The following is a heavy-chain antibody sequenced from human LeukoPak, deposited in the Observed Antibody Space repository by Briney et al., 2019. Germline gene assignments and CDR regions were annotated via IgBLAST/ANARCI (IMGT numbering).Heavy chain of an antibody. D-gene: IGHD4-17*01. CDR2: IYSGGST. Sequence: PGGSLRLSCAASGFTVSSNYMSWVRQAPGKGLEWVSVIYSGGSTYYADSVKGRFTISRDNSKNTLYLQMNSLRAEDTAVYYCANTHDYGDYGDGFDIWGQGTMVTVSS. CDR3: ANTHDYGDYGDGFDI. V-gene: IGHV3-53*05. J-gene: IGHJ3*02. CDR1: GFTVSSNY.